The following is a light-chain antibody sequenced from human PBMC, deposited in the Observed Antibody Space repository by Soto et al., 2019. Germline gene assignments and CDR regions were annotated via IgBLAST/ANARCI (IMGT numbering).Light chain of an antibody. J-gene: IGKJ1*01. CDR3: QEYNSYPWT. Sequence: GDRVTITCRASQSISSWLAWYQQKPGKAPKLLLFDASSLQSGVPSRFSGSGSGTEFTLTISSLQPDDFATYYCQEYNSYPWTFGKGTKVEIK. CDR2: DAS. CDR1: QSISSW. V-gene: IGKV1-5*01.